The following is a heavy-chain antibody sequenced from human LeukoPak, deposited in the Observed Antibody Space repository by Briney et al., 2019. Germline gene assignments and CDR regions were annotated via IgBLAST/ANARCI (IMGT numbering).Heavy chain of an antibody. J-gene: IGHJ2*01. D-gene: IGHD1-1*01. CDR2: IYYSGST. V-gene: IGHV4-59*08. CDR1: GGSISSYY. CDR3: ARHLGSRGYDGTYWYFDL. Sequence: SETLSLTCTVSGGSISSYYWSWIRQPPGKGLEWIGYIYYSGSTNYNPSLKSRVTISVDTSKNQFSLKLSSVTAADTAVYYCARHLGSRGYDGTYWYFDLWGRGTLVTVS.